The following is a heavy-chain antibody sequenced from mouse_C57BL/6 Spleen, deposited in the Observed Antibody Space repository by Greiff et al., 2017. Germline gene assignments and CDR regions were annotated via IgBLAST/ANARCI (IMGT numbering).Heavy chain of an antibody. D-gene: IGHD2-1*01. CDR3: ARRECNCDYVDY. V-gene: IGHV1-76*01. CDR2: IYPGSGNT. CDR1: GYTFPDYY. Sequence: VKLMESGAELVRPGASVKLSCKASGYTFPDYYINWVKQRPGHGLEWIAGIYPGSGNTYYNEKFKGKATLTSEKSSSPAYMQSSSRTSEASAVYFWARRECNCDYVDYWGQGTTLTVSS. J-gene: IGHJ2*01.